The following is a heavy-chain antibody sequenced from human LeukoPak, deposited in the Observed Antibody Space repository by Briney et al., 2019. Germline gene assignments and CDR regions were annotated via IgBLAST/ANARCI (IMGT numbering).Heavy chain of an antibody. J-gene: IGHJ4*02. V-gene: IGHV3-30*01. Sequence: GGSLRLSCAASGFTFSSYAMSWVRQAPGKGLEWVSLISSGGTYEYYADPVKGRFTISRDNSKNTLYLQLNSLRAEDTAVYYCARDSTYYYDSGSSGPHYFDNWGQGTLVTVSS. CDR2: ISSGGTYE. CDR1: GFTFSSYA. D-gene: IGHD3-10*01. CDR3: ARDSTYYYDSGSSGPHYFDN.